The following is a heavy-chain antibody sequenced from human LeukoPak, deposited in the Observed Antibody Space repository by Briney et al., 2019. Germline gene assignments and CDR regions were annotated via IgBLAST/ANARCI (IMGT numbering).Heavy chain of an antibody. J-gene: IGHJ4*02. CDR1: GASISRSNCY. Sequence: ETLSLTCTVSGASISRSNCYWGWIRQPPGKGLEWIGSIYYSGTTYYNPSPKSRVTISVDTSKNQFFLKLSSVTAADTAVYYCARVDLSLRYFDYWGQGTLLTVSS. CDR2: IYYSGTT. CDR3: ARVDLSLRYFDY. D-gene: IGHD3-16*01. V-gene: IGHV4-39*07.